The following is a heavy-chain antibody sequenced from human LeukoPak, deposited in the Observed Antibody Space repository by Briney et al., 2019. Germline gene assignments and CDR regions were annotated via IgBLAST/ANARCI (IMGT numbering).Heavy chain of an antibody. D-gene: IGHD3-10*01. CDR1: GFTFSSYW. CDR3: ARAPLRYGSGSYYPN. V-gene: IGHV3-7*01. CDR2: IKQDGSEK. J-gene: IGHJ4*02. Sequence: GGSLRLSCAASGFTFSSYWMSWVRQAPGKGLEWVANIKQDGSEKYYVDSVKGRFTISRDNAKNSLYLQMNSLRAEDTAVYHCARAPLRYGSGSYYPNWGQGTLVTVSS.